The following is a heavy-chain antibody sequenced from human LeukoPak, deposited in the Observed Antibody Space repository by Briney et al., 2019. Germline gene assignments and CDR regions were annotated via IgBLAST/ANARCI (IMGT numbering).Heavy chain of an antibody. D-gene: IGHD3-3*01. CDR3: ARGVEYYDFWSGYSDLYYFDY. Sequence: PGGSLRLSCAASGLTFSSYDMHWVRQATGKGLEWVSAIGTAGDTYYPGSVKGRFTISRENAKNSLYLQMNSLRAGDTAVYYCARGVEYYDFWSGYSDLYYFDYWGQGTLVTVSS. J-gene: IGHJ4*02. CDR2: IGTAGDT. V-gene: IGHV3-13*01. CDR1: GLTFSSYD.